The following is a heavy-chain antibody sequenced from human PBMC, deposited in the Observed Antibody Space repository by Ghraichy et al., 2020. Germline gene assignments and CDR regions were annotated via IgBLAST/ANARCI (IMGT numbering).Heavy chain of an antibody. V-gene: IGHV4-38-2*01. CDR1: AYSISSAYF. CDR2: TSHTGNA. CDR3: ARIGLGGLTSHLDN. D-gene: IGHD3-16*01. J-gene: IGHJ4*02. Sequence: SETLSLTCSVSAYSISSAYFWGWVRQPPGKGLEWIGSTSHTGNAFYNPSLRTRVTISVDTSNNRFSLTMTSVTAADTAVYFCARIGLGGLTSHLDNWGQGTLVSVSS.